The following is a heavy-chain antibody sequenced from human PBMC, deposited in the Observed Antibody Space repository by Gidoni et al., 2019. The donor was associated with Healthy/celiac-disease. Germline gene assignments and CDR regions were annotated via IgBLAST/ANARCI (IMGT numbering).Heavy chain of an antibody. CDR2: IWYDGSKK. J-gene: IGHJ6*02. D-gene: IGHD6-13*01. V-gene: IGHV3-33*01. CDR3: ARGQSGLRVAAADYYGMDV. CDR1: GLTPSSYG. Sequence: QVQLLESGVGVVQPGRSLRLSCVSSGLTPSSYGLHWVRQAPGKGLEWVAVIWYDGSKKNYEDSVKGRFTIARDNSKNTLYLQMSSLRAEETAVYYCARGQSGLRVAAADYYGMDVWGQGTTVTVSS.